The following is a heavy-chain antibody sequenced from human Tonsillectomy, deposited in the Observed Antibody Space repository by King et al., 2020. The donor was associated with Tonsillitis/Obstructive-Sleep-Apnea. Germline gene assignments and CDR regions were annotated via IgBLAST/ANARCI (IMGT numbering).Heavy chain of an antibody. J-gene: IGHJ4*02. Sequence: VQLVESGGGVVQPGRSLRLSCAASGFTFSSYGMHWVRQAPGKGLEWVAVIWYDGSNKYYADSVKGRFTISRDNSKNTLYLQMNSLRAEDTAVYYCARDHENPPQGALDFDYWGQGTLVTVSS. CDR3: ARDHENPPQGALDFDY. CDR1: GFTFSSYG. CDR2: IWYDGSNK. V-gene: IGHV3-33*01. D-gene: IGHD2/OR15-2a*01.